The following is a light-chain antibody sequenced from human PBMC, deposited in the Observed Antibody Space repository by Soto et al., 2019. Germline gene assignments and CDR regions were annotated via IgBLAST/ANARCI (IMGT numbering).Light chain of an antibody. CDR2: GAS. CDR3: QQYGRSTWT. V-gene: IGKV3-20*01. CDR1: QSVTSSY. J-gene: IGKJ1*01. Sequence: EIVFTQSPGTLSLSPGERATLSCRASQSVTSSYLAWYQQKPGQAPRLVMYGASLRETGIPDRFSGSGSGTEFTLTISRLEPEDFAVYYCQQYGRSTWTFGQGTKVDIK.